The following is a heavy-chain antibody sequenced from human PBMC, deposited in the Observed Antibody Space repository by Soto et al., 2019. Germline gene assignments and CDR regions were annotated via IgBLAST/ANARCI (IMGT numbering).Heavy chain of an antibody. CDR1: GFTFSSYA. CDR3: ARVQWRVLNDAFDI. J-gene: IGHJ3*02. V-gene: IGHV3-30-3*01. D-gene: IGHD6-19*01. CDR2: ISYDGSNK. Sequence: SGGSLRLSCAASGFTFSSYAMHWVRQAPGKGLEWVAVISYDGSNKYYADSVKGRFTISRDNSKSTLYLQMNSLRAEDTAVYYCARVQWRVLNDAFDIWGQGTMVTVSS.